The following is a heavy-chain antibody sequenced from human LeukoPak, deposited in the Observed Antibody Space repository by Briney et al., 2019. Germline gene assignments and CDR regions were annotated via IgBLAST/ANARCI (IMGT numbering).Heavy chain of an antibody. J-gene: IGHJ4*02. CDR1: GGSISSGGYY. CDR3: ARAEYSSSWSTEKFYFDY. D-gene: IGHD6-13*01. V-gene: IGHV4-61*08. CDR2: IYYSGST. Sequence: SETLSLTCTVSGGSISSGGYYWSWIRQHPGKGLEWIGYIYYSGSTNYNPSLKSRVTISVDTSKNQFSLKLSSVTAADTAVYYCARAEYSSSWSTEKFYFDYWGQGTLVTVSS.